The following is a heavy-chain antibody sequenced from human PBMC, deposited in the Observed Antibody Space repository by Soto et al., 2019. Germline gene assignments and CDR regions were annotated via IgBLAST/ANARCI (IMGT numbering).Heavy chain of an antibody. Sequence: LQTLSLTCAISGDSVSSNSAAWNWIRQSPSRGLEWLGRTYYRSKWYNDYAVSVKSRITINPDTSKNQFSLQLNSVTPEDTAVYYCAREYCSSTSCYVLEGRLIYYYYYGMDVWGQGTTVTVSS. V-gene: IGHV6-1*01. CDR2: TYYRSKWYN. CDR3: AREYCSSTSCYVLEGRLIYYYYYGMDV. J-gene: IGHJ6*02. CDR1: GDSVSSNSAA. D-gene: IGHD2-2*01.